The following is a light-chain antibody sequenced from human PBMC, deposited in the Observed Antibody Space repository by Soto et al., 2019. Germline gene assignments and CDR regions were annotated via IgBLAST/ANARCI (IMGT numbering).Light chain of an antibody. J-gene: IGLJ3*02. CDR3: CSSAGTYTSV. Sequence: QSALTQPRSVSGSPGQSVTISCTGTSSDVGGYNYVSWYQQHPGKAPKLMISDVSKRPSGVPDRFSGSKSGNTASLTISGLQAEDEADYYCCSSAGTYTSVFGGGTKVTFL. CDR1: SSDVGGYNY. V-gene: IGLV2-11*01. CDR2: DVS.